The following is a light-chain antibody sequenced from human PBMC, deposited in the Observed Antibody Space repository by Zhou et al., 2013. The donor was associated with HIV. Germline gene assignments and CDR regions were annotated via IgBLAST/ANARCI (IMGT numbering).Light chain of an antibody. J-gene: IGKJ5*01. CDR3: QQVNVFPVT. Sequence: DIQMTQSPSSLSASVGDRVTITCQASQDISNYLNWYQQKPGKAPKLLIYDASNLETGVPSRFRGSGSGTDFTFTISSLQPEDIATYFCQQVNVFPVTFGQGTRLERK. V-gene: IGKV1-33*01. CDR1: QDISNY. CDR2: DAS.